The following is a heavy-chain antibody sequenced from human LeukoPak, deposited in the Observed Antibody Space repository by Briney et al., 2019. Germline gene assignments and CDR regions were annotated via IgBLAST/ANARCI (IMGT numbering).Heavy chain of an antibody. CDR1: GFTFSSYA. CDR2: ISYDGSNK. D-gene: IGHD4-23*01. CDR3: ARDSGGNSFDY. Sequence: PGGSLRLSCAASGFTFSSYAMHWVRQAPGKGLEWVAVISYDGSNKYYADSVKGRFTISRDNSKNTLYLQMSSLRAEDTVVYYCARDSGGNSFDYWGQGTLVTVSS. V-gene: IGHV3-30-3*01. J-gene: IGHJ4*02.